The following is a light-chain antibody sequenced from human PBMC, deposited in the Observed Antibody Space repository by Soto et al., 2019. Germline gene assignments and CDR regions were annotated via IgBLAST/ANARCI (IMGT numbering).Light chain of an antibody. J-gene: IGLJ2*01. V-gene: IGLV1-51*01. CDR1: STNIGAGY. CDR3: GTWDSSLTIGVI. CDR2: DNQ. Sequence: QSVLTQPPSVSGAPGQRVSISCTWSSTNIGAGYGVHWYQQRPGTAPKLLIYDNQKRPSGIPDRFSASKSGTSATLDITGLQTGDEADYYCGTWDSSLTIGVIFGGGTKLTVL.